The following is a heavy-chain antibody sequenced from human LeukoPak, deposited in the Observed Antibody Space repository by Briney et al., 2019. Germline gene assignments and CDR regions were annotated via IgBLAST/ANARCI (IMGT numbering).Heavy chain of an antibody. D-gene: IGHD6-13*01. V-gene: IGHV4-38-2*02. CDR1: GYSISSGYY. CDR3: ARDERIAAAGTHDWFDP. J-gene: IGHJ5*02. Sequence: PSETLSLTCTVSGYSISSGYYWGWIRQPPGKGLEWIGSIYHSGSTYYNPSLKSRVTISVDTSKNQFSLKLSSVTAADTAVYYCARDERIAAAGTHDWFDPWGQGTLVTVSS. CDR2: IYHSGST.